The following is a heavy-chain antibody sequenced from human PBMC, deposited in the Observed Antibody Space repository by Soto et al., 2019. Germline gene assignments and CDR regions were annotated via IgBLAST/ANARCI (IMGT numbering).Heavy chain of an antibody. Sequence: QVQVVESGGGLVKPGGSLRLSCAASGFTFSDFFMSWVRQAPGKGLEWIAYISGSGSTIRYADSVKGRITISRDNAKNSVSLQMNSLRAEDTAVYYCARDGSGEDCCGGKCYYFDYWGLGTLVTVSS. CDR1: GFTFSDFF. V-gene: IGHV3-11*01. CDR3: ARDGSGEDCCGGKCYYFDY. D-gene: IGHD2-15*01. CDR2: ISGSGSTI. J-gene: IGHJ4*02.